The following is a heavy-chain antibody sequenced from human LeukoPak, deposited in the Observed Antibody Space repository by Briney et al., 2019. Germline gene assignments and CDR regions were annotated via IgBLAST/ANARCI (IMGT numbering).Heavy chain of an antibody. CDR1: GFTFSSCA. CDR3: AKVLEPNWNNGLGD. Sequence: GGSLRLSCAASGFTFSSCAMSWVRQAPGKGLEWVSAISGSGGSTYYADSVKGRFTISRDNSKNTLYLQMNSLRAEDTAVYYCAKVLEPNWNNGLGDWGQGTLVTVSS. J-gene: IGHJ4*02. V-gene: IGHV3-23*01. D-gene: IGHD1/OR15-1a*01. CDR2: ISGSGGST.